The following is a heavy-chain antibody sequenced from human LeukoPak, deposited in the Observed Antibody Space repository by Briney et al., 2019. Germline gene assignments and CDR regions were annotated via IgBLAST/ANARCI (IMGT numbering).Heavy chain of an antibody. CDR2: IYYSGST. J-gene: IGHJ4*02. CDR1: GGSISSYY. Sequence: SETLSLTCTVSGGSISSYYWSWIRQPPGKGLEWIGYIYYSGSTNYNPSLKSRVTISVDTSKNQFSLKLSSVTAADTAVYYCARVDSTYGYAGGNYFDSWGQGTLVTVSS. D-gene: IGHD5-18*01. CDR3: ARVDSTYGYAGGNYFDS. V-gene: IGHV4-59*08.